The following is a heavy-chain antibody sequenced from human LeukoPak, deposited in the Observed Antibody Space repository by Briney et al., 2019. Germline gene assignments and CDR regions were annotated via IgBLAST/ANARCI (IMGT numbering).Heavy chain of an antibody. D-gene: IGHD1-1*01. J-gene: IGHJ3*02. V-gene: IGHV3-53*01. CDR1: GFTFNSYE. CDR2: IYSGGST. CDR3: ARGRWYTFDI. Sequence: GGSLRLSCAASGFTFNSYEMNWVRQAPGKGLEWVSVIYSGGSTYYADSVKGRFTISRDNSKNTLYLQMNSLRAEDTAVYYCARGRWYTFDIWGQGTMVTVSS.